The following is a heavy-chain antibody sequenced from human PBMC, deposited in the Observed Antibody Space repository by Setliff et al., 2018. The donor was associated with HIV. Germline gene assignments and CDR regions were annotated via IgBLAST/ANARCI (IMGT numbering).Heavy chain of an antibody. CDR3: ARRRSSGWYHYFDY. J-gene: IGHJ4*02. D-gene: IGHD6-19*01. V-gene: IGHV4-38-2*02. Sequence: PSETLSLTCTVSGDSISSDFYWGWIRQPPGKGLEWIGSIYHSGNTYYMPSLQSRVTISVDMSKNQFSLNLNSVTAADTAVYYCARRRSSGWYHYFDYWGQGTLVTVSS. CDR1: GDSISSDFY. CDR2: IYHSGNT.